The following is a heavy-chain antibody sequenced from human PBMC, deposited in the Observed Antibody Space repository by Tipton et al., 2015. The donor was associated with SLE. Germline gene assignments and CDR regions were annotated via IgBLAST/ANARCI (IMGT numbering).Heavy chain of an antibody. V-gene: IGHV4-30-4*02. CDR3: ARVSGGYDYDYYYYYMDV. Sequence: TLSLTCTVSGGSISSGDYYWSWIRQPPGKGLEWIGYIYYSGSTYYNPSLKSRVTISVDTSKNQFSLKLSSVTAADTAVYYCARVSGGYDYDYYYYYMDVWGNGTTVTFYS. J-gene: IGHJ6*03. CDR2: IYYSGST. CDR1: GGSISSGDYY. D-gene: IGHD5-12*01.